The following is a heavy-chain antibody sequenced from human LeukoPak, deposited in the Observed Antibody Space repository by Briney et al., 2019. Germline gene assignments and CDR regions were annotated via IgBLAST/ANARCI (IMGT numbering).Heavy chain of an antibody. CDR3: ARRGVTTRDSYYYAMHV. D-gene: IGHD2-21*02. CDR2: INPGDGDT. CDR1: GYTFTNYA. Sequence: GASVKVSCKASGYTFTNYAVHWVRQAPGQRPEWMGRINPGDGDTKYSQNFQGRVTFARDTSANTAFMELSSLRSEDTAVYYSARRGVTTRDSYYYAMHVWGQGTTVTVSS. J-gene: IGHJ6*02. V-gene: IGHV1-3*01.